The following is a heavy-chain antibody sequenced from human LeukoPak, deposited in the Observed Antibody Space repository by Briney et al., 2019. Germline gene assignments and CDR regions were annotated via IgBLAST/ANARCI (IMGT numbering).Heavy chain of an antibody. CDR2: IYSGGTT. CDR3: ARGPVTKFEI. V-gene: IGHV3-53*01. Sequence: GGSLRLSCAASGFTVSSNYMSWVRQALGKGLEWVSVIYSGGTTYYSDSVKGRFTISRDSSNNTLYLQMNSLRAEDTAVYYCARGPVTKFEIWGQGTILTVSS. D-gene: IGHD4-17*01. J-gene: IGHJ3*02. CDR1: GFTVSSNY.